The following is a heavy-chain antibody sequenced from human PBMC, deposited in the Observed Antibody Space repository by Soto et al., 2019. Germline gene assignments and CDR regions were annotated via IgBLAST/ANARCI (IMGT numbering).Heavy chain of an antibody. CDR2: FDPEDGET. J-gene: IGHJ4*02. CDR1: GYTLTELS. D-gene: IGHD3-16*02. V-gene: IGHV1-24*01. Sequence: ASVKVSCKVSGYTLTELSMHWVRQAPGKGLEWMGGFDPEDGETIYAQKFQGRVTMTEDTSTDTAYMELSSLRSEDTAVYYCATDVSLYDYIWGSYRSDLFSLGYWGQGTLVTVSS. CDR3: ATDVSLYDYIWGSYRSDLFSLGY.